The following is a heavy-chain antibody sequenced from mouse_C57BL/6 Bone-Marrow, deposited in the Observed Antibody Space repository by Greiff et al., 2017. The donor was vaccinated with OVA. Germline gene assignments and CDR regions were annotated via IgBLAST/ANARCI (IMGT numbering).Heavy chain of an antibody. D-gene: IGHD1-1*01. CDR2: IDPENGDT. J-gene: IGHJ2*01. V-gene: IGHV14-4*01. CDR3: TSYYYGSSSLFDD. Sequence: VQLQQSGAELVRPGASVKLSCTASGFNIKDDYMHWVKQRPEQGLEWIGWIDPENGDTEYASKFQGKATITADTSSNTAYLQLSSLTSEDTAVYYCTSYYYGSSSLFDDWGQGTTLTVSS. CDR1: GFNIKDDY.